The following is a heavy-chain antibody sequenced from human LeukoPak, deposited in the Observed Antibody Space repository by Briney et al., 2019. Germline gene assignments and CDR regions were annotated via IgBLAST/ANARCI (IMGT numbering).Heavy chain of an antibody. Sequence: LSLTCAVYGGPFSGYYWSWIRQPPGKGLEWVSGISWNSGSIGYADSVKGRFTISRDNAKNSLYLQMNSLRAEDTALYYCAKARGGGNGLGFDCWGQGTLVTVSS. V-gene: IGHV3-9*01. CDR3: AKARGGGNGLGFDC. J-gene: IGHJ4*02. D-gene: IGHD4-23*01. CDR1: GGPFSGYY. CDR2: ISWNSGSI.